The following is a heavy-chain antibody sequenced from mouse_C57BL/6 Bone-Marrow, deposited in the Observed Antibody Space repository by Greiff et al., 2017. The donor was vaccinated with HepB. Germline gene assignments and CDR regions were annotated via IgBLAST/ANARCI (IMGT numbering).Heavy chain of an antibody. CDR1: GFTFSSYA. D-gene: IGHD1-1*01. Sequence: EVKLMESGEGLVKPGGSLKLSCAASGFTFSSYAMSWVRQTPEKRLEWVAYISSGGDYIYYADTVKGRFTISRDNARNTLYLQMSSLKSEDTAMYYCTRDPITTVVATWYFDVWGTGTTVTVSS. CDR2: ISSGGDYI. J-gene: IGHJ1*03. CDR3: TRDPITTVVATWYFDV. V-gene: IGHV5-9-1*02.